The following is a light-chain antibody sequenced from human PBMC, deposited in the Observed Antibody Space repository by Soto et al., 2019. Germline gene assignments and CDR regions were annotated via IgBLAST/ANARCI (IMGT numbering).Light chain of an antibody. CDR2: GAS. J-gene: IGKJ4*01. CDR3: QPYHIWPPLT. V-gene: IGKV3-15*01. CDR1: QSINDK. Sequence: EIVMTQSPATLSVSPGERATLSCRASQSINDKLAWYQQRPGQAPRLLFYGASTRASNVPARFSGSGSGTEFTLTISSLQSEDFAVYYCQPYHIWPPLTFGGGTRVEIK.